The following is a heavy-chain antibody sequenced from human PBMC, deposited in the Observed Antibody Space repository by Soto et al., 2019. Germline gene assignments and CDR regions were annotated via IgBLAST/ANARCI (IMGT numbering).Heavy chain of an antibody. CDR2: ISGSDGRT. Sequence: HLGGSLRLSCAASGFTFSSYAMSWVRQAPGKGLEWVSTISGSDGRTYSTDSVKGRFTISRDNSRNTAYLQMNSLRVEDTAVYYCAKGVSQYTPLALFDYWGRGTLVTVS. CDR3: AKGVSQYTPLALFDY. D-gene: IGHD5-18*01. V-gene: IGHV3-23*01. J-gene: IGHJ4*02. CDR1: GFTFSSYA.